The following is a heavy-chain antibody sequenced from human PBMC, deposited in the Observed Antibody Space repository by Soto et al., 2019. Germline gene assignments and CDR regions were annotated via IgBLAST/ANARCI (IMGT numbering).Heavy chain of an antibody. J-gene: IGHJ4*02. CDR2: IIPIFGTA. CDR1: GGTFSSYA. Sequence: SVKVSCKASGGTFSSYAISWVRQAPGQGLEWMGGIIPIFGTANYAQKFQGRVTITADESTSTAYMELSSLRSEDTAVYYCAVEDTAMVTYDYWGQGTLVTVSS. V-gene: IGHV1-69*13. D-gene: IGHD5-18*01. CDR3: AVEDTAMVTYDY.